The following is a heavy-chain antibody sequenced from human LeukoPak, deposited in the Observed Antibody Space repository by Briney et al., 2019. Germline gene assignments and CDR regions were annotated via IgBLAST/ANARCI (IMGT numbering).Heavy chain of an antibody. CDR1: GFTFSSYG. CDR2: ISYDGSNK. Sequence: GGSLRLSCAASGFTFSSYGMHWVRQAPGKGLEWVAVISYDGSNKYYADSVKGRFTISRDNSKNTLYLQMNSLRAEDTAVYYCAKDYYDRSGYYSSLIDYWGQGTLVTVSS. J-gene: IGHJ4*02. D-gene: IGHD3-22*01. CDR3: AKDYYDRSGYYSSLIDY. V-gene: IGHV3-30*18.